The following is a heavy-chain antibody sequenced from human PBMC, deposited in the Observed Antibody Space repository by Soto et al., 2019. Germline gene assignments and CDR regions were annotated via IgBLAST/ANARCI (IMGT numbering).Heavy chain of an antibody. Sequence: SLRLSCAASGFTFSSYSMNWVRQAPGKGLEWVSPISSSSSYIYYADSVKGRFTISRDNAKNSLYLQMNSLRAEDTAVYYCARVSWGERGYYYGMDVWGQGTTVTVSS. CDR1: GFTFSSYS. J-gene: IGHJ6*02. V-gene: IGHV3-21*01. CDR2: ISSSSSYI. CDR3: ARVSWGERGYYYGMDV. D-gene: IGHD1-1*01.